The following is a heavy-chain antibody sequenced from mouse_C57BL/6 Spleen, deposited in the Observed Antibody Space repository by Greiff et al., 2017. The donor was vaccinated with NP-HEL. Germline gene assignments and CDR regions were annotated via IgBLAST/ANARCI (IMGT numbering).Heavy chain of an antibody. CDR1: GFNIKDDY. D-gene: IGHD1-1*01. CDR3: SGYYGDY. J-gene: IGHJ2*01. CDR2: IDPENGDT. V-gene: IGHV14-4*01. Sequence: EVQLQQSGAELVRPGASVKLSCTASGFNIKDDYMHWVKQRPEQGLEWIGWIDPENGDTEYASKFQGKATITADTSSNTAYLQLSSLTSEDTAVYYCSGYYGDYWGKGTTLTVSS.